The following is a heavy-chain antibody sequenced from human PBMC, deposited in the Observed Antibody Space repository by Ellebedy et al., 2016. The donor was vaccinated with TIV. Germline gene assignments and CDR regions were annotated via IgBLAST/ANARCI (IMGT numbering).Heavy chain of an antibody. CDR2: ISWNSGSI. V-gene: IGHV3-9*01. CDR1: GFSFDDYA. J-gene: IGHJ4*02. CDR3: AKDRDDSSGYFSQFDY. D-gene: IGHD3-22*01. Sequence: GGSLRLXXAASGFSFDDYAMHWVRQAPGKGLEWVSGISWNSGSIGYADPVKGRFTISRDNAKNSLYLQMNSLRAEDTALYYCAKDRDDSSGYFSQFDYWGQGTLVTVSS.